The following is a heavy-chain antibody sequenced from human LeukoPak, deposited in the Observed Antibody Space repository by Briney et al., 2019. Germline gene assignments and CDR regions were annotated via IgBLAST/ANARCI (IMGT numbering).Heavy chain of an antibody. D-gene: IGHD6-19*01. CDR2: INPSGGST. CDR1: GYTFTSYY. V-gene: IGHV1-46*01. CDR3: ARDKAPGVSTLYSSGLGSGNYFDY. Sequence: ASVKVSCKASGYTFTSYYMHWVRQAPGQGLEWMGIINPSGGSTSYAQKFQGRVTMTRDTSTSTVYMELSSLRSEDTAVYYCARDKAPGVSTLYSSGLGSGNYFDYWGQGTLVTVSS. J-gene: IGHJ4*02.